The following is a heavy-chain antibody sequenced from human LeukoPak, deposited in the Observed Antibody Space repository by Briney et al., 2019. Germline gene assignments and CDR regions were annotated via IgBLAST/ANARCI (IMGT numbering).Heavy chain of an antibody. V-gene: IGHV3-9*01. CDR3: AKGRYYYDSSAYARGWYMDV. J-gene: IGHJ6*03. CDR1: GFTFDDYA. D-gene: IGHD3-22*01. Sequence: GRSLRLSCAASGFTFDDYAMHWVRQAPGKGLEWVSGLSWNSGSIGYADSVKGRFTISRDNAKNSLYLQMNSLRAEDTALYYCAKGRYYYDSSAYARGWYMDVWGKGTTVTVSS. CDR2: LSWNSGSI.